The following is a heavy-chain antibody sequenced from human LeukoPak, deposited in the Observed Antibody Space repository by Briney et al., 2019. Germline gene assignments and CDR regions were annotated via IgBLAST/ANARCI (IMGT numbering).Heavy chain of an antibody. V-gene: IGHV1-18*01. CDR3: ARDRKIVGATDY. D-gene: IGHD1-26*01. CDR2: ISAYNGNT. J-gene: IGHJ4*02. Sequence: ASVKVSCKASGYTFTSYGIIWVRQAPGQGLEWMGWISAYNGNTNYAQKLQGRVTMTTDTSTSTAYMELRSLRSDDTAVYYCARDRKIVGATDYWGQGTLVTVSS. CDR1: GYTFTSYG.